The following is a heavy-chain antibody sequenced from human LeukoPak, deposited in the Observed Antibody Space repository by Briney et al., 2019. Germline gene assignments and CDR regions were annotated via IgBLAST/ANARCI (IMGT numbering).Heavy chain of an antibody. CDR2: ISSSGSTI. V-gene: IGHV3-11*01. J-gene: IGHJ6*02. CDR1: GFTFRDYY. Sequence: GGSLRLSCAASGFTFRDYYMSWIRQAPGKGLEWVSYISSSGSTIYYADSVKGRFTISRDNAKNSLYLQMNSLRAEDTAVYYCARDSDCSGGSCYGVDVWGQGTTVTVSS. CDR3: ARDSDCSGGSCYGVDV. D-gene: IGHD2-15*01.